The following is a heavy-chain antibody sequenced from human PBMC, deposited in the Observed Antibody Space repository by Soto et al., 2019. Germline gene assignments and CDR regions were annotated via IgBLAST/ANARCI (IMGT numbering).Heavy chain of an antibody. J-gene: IGHJ5*02. Sequence: SETLSLTCTVSGGSISSSSYYWGWIRQPPGKGLEWIGSIYYSGSTYYNPSLKSRVTISVDTSKNQFYLDLNSVTAADTAMYYCARNGDCTRPRCIVVWFDPWGPGTLVTVSS. V-gene: IGHV4-39*07. CDR1: GGSISSSSYY. CDR3: ARNGDCTRPRCIVVWFDP. D-gene: IGHD2-8*01. CDR2: IYYSGST.